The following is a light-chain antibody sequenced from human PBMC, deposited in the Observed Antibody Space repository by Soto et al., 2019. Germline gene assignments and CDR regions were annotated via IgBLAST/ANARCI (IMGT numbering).Light chain of an antibody. CDR2: EGS. J-gene: IGLJ2*01. V-gene: IGLV2-23*03. Sequence: QSALTQAASVSGSPGQSITISCTGTSSDVGSYNLVSWYQQHPGKAPKLMIYEGSKRPSGVSNRFSGSKSGNTASLTISGLQAEDEADYYCCSYAGSSTFLFGGGTKLTVL. CDR3: CSYAGSSTFL. CDR1: SSDVGSYNL.